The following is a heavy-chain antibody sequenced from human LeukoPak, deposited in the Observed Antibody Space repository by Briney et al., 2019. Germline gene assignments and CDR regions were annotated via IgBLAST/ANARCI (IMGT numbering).Heavy chain of an antibody. Sequence: PGGSLRLSCAASGFAFSSYGMHWVRQAPGKGLEWVAVISYDGSNKYYADSVKGRFTISRDNPKNTLYLQMNSLRAEDTAVYYCAKDSCGNPFCYYYGMDVWGQGTTVTVSS. CDR2: ISYDGSNK. D-gene: IGHD1-26*01. CDR1: GFAFSSYG. CDR3: AKDSCGNPFCYYYGMDV. V-gene: IGHV3-30*18. J-gene: IGHJ6*02.